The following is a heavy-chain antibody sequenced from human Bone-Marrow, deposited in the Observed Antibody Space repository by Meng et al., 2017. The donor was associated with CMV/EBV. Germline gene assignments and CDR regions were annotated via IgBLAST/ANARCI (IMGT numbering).Heavy chain of an antibody. J-gene: IGHJ5*02. V-gene: IGHV4-59*01. D-gene: IGHD3-10*01. CDR3: ARGPVIRSGQTIEGFDP. CDR2: IYYSGST. Sequence: SGGSISSYYWSWIRQPPGKGLEWIGYIYYSGSTNYNPSLKSRVTISVDTSKNQFSLKLSSVTAADTAVYYCARGPVIRSGQTIEGFDPWGQGTLVTVSS. CDR1: GGSISSYY.